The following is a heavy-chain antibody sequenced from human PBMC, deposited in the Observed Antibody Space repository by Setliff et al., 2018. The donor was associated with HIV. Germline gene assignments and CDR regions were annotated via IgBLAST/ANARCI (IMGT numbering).Heavy chain of an antibody. D-gene: IGHD3-22*01. CDR1: GFTLSSYG. J-gene: IGHJ4*02. CDR3: AKDQGYYDSSGYYLDY. Sequence: GGSLRLSCAASGFTLSSYGMHWVRQAPGKGLEWVAFIRYDGRNKYYADSVKGRFTISRDNSKNTLYLQMNSLRAEDTAVYYCAKDQGYYDSSGYYLDYWGQGTLVTVSS. V-gene: IGHV3-30*02. CDR2: IRYDGRNK.